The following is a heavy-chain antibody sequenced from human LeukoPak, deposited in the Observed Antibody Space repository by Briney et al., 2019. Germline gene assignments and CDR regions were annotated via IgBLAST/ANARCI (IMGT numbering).Heavy chain of an antibody. V-gene: IGHV3-7*01. D-gene: IGHD3-3*01. J-gene: IGHJ6*03. CDR3: ARDAHYDFWSGYYYYYCMDV. Sequence: PGGSLRLSCAASGFTFSSYWMSWVRQAPGKGLGWVADIKQDGSEKYYVDSVKGRFTISRDNAKNSLYLQMNSLRAEDTAVYYCARDAHYDFWSGYYYYYCMDVWGKGTTVTVSS. CDR2: IKQDGSEK. CDR1: GFTFSSYW.